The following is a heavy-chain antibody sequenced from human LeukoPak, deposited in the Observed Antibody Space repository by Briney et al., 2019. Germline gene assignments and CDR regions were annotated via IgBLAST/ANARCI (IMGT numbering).Heavy chain of an antibody. CDR2: IYFRGST. J-gene: IGHJ5*02. CDR1: GGSISSSTSH. D-gene: IGHD4-23*01. CDR3: ARLNSPGWFDP. Sequence: KPSETLSLTCTVSGGSISSSTSHWGWIRQPPGKGLEWIGNIYFRGSTYYNPSLKSRVTISVDTSKNQFSLKLSSVTAADTALYYCARLNSPGWFDPWGQGTLVTVSS. V-gene: IGHV4-39*01.